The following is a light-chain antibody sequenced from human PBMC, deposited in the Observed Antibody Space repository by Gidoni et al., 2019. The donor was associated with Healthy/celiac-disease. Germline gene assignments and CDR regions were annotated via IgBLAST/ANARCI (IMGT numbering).Light chain of an antibody. Sequence: SSELTQDPAVSAALGQTVRITCQGDSLRSYYASWYQQKPGQAPVLVIYGKNNRPSGIPDRFSGSSSGNTASLTITGAQAEDEADYYCNSRDSSGNHHYVFGTGTKVTVL. CDR1: SLRSYY. CDR2: GKN. V-gene: IGLV3-19*01. CDR3: NSRDSSGNHHYV. J-gene: IGLJ1*01.